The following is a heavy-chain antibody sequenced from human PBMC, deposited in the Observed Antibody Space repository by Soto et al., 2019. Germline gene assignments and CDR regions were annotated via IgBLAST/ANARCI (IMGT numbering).Heavy chain of an antibody. CDR2: IYYSGST. Sequence: PSETLSLTCTVSGGSISSYYWSWIRQPPGKGLEWIGYIYYSGSTNYNPSLKSRVTIPVDTSKNQFSLKLSSVTAADTAVYYCARGEARGLTYYDFWSCSKGYYYYGMDVWGTGTTVTVSS. CDR1: GGSISSYY. D-gene: IGHD3-3*01. CDR3: ARGEARGLTYYDFWSCSKGYYYYGMDV. V-gene: IGHV4-59*01. J-gene: IGHJ6*04.